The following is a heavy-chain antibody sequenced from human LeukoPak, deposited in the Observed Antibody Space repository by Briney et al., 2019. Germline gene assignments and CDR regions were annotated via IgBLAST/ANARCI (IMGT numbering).Heavy chain of an antibody. CDR2: INHNGNVN. J-gene: IGHJ4*02. CDR3: VRGGTTVTTGDY. CDR1: GFTFSSYW. D-gene: IGHD4-17*01. Sequence: GGSLRLSCAASGFTFSSYWMNWARQAPGKGLEWVASINHNGNVNYYVDSLKGRFTISRDNAKNSLYLQMNSLRAEDTAVYYCVRGGTTVTTGDYWGQGTLVTVSS. V-gene: IGHV3-7*01.